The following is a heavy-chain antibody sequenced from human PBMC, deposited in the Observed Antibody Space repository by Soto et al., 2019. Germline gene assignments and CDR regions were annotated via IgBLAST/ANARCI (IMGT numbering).Heavy chain of an antibody. CDR2: IYHSGST. V-gene: IGHV4-4*02. Sequence: QVQLQESGPGLVKPSGTLSLTCAVSGGSISSSNWWSWVRQPPGKGLEWIGEIYHSGSTNYNPSLRRRVTISVDQSKHQFSLKLSSVTAADTAVYYCASRPGYCSGGSCYSRYYGMDVWGQGTTVTVSS. J-gene: IGHJ6*02. D-gene: IGHD2-15*01. CDR1: GGSISSSNW. CDR3: ASRPGYCSGGSCYSRYYGMDV.